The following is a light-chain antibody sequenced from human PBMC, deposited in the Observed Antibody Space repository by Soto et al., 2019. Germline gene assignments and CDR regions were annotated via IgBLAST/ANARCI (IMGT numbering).Light chain of an antibody. J-gene: IGKJ2*01. CDR1: RGIATS. CDR2: GAS. CDR3: QQTFSTPPYT. V-gene: IGKV1-39*01. Sequence: DIQMTQSPSSLSASPGDTVSFTCRASRGIATSDSWYQQKPGAAPKLLIYGASTLQSGVPSRFSGSGSVTDFTLTISGLQPEDFATYFCQQTFSTPPYTFGQGTRLQIK.